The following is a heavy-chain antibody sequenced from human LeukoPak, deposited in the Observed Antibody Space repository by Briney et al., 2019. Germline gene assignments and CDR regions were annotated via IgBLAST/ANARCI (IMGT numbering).Heavy chain of an antibody. J-gene: IGHJ6*02. CDR1: GFTFSSYS. Sequence: GGSLRLSCAASGFTFSSYSMNWVRQAPGKGLEWGSYISGSSSTIYYADSVKGRFTISRDNGKNTLYLQMNSLRAEDTAVYFCARAYAGSSGWYFHYYYGMDVWGQGTTVTVSS. D-gene: IGHD6-19*01. CDR2: ISGSSSTI. CDR3: ARAYAGSSGWYFHYYYGMDV. V-gene: IGHV3-48*01.